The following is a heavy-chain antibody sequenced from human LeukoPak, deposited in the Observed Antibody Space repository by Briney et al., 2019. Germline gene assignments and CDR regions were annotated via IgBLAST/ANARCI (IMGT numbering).Heavy chain of an antibody. D-gene: IGHD1-26*01. Sequence: ASMKVSCKASGGTFSSYAISWVRQAPGQGLEWMGWINPNSGGTNYAQKFQGRVTMTRDTSISTAYMELSRLRSDDTAVYYCAREVTGISGATPRDYWGQGTLVTVSS. CDR3: AREVTGISGATPRDY. CDR2: INPNSGGT. CDR1: GGTFSSYA. V-gene: IGHV1-2*02. J-gene: IGHJ4*02.